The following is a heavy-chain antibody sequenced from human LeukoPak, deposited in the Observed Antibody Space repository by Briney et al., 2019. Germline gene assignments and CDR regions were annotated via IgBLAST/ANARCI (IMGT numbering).Heavy chain of an antibody. J-gene: IGHJ5*02. CDR3: ARVRFPFGPIVVVPAARRWFDP. Sequence: SETLSLTCAIYGGSFSGYYWSWIRQPPGKGLEWIGEINHSGSTNYNPSLKSRVTISVDTSKNQFYLKLSSVTAADTAVYYCARVRFPFGPIVVVPAARRWFDPWGQGTLVTVSS. CDR2: INHSGST. V-gene: IGHV4-34*01. D-gene: IGHD2-2*01. CDR1: GGSFSGYY.